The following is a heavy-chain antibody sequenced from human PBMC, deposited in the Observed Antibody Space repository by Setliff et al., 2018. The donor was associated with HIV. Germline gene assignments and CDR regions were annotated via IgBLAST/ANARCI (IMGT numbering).Heavy chain of an antibody. V-gene: IGHV4-38-2*02. Sequence: SETLSLTCNVSGFSIGNFYYWGWVRQPPGKGLEWGGSMYPNGRTYYNPSVKSRVTISVDTSKNQFFLKLSSVTAADTAMYYCATPHREREDDAFDIWGQGTKVTVSS. CDR3: ATPHREREDDAFDI. CDR2: MYPNGRT. CDR1: GFSIGNFYY. D-gene: IGHD1-1*01. J-gene: IGHJ3*02.